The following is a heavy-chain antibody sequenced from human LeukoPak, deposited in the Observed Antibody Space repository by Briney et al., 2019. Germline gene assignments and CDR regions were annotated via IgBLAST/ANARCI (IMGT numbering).Heavy chain of an antibody. D-gene: IGHD4-17*01. J-gene: IGHJ1*01. V-gene: IGHV3-7*05. CDR1: GFTFSSYW. Sequence: GSLRLSCATSGFTFSSYWMSWVRQAPGKGLEWVANIKQDGGGKNYVDSVKGRFTISRDNARSSLYLQMSGLRAEDTAVYYCVRYTTVTTGGHFQHWGQGTQVTVST. CDR3: VRYTTVTTGGHFQH. CDR2: IKQDGGGK.